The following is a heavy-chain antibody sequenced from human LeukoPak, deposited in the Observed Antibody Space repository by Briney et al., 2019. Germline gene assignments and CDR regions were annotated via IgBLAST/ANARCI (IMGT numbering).Heavy chain of an antibody. CDR1: GYTFTSYG. D-gene: IGHD4-17*01. J-gene: IGHJ5*02. Sequence: GASVKVSCKASGYTFTSYGISWVRQAPGQGLEWMGWISAYNGNTNYAQKLQGRVTMTTDTSTSTAYVELRSLRSEDTAVYYCARGDDYGGICGWFDPWGQGTLVTVSS. CDR2: ISAYNGNT. CDR3: ARGDDYGGICGWFDP. V-gene: IGHV1-18*01.